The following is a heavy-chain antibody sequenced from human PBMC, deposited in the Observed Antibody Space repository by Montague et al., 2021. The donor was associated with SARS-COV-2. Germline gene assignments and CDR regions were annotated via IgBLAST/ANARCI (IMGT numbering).Heavy chain of an antibody. Sequence: SETLSLTCTVSDGSISSYYWSWIRQPPGKGLEWIGYIYYSRSTNYNPSLKSRVTISVDTSKNQFSLKVRSVTAADTAVYYCARRRERWSDAFDIWAKGQWSPSLQ. CDR2: IYYSRST. V-gene: IGHV4-59*08. J-gene: IGHJ3*02. CDR1: DGSISSYY. CDR3: ARRRERWSDAFDI. D-gene: IGHD2-15*01.